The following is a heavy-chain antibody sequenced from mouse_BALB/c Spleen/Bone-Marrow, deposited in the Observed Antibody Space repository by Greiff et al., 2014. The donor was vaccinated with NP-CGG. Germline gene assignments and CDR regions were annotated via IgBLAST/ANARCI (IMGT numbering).Heavy chain of an antibody. V-gene: IGHV14-3*02. CDR3: ARGIPYYPMDY. CDR1: GFNIKDTY. CDR2: IDPANGNT. J-gene: IGHJ4*01. Sequence: EVQLVESGAELVKPGASVKLSCTASGFNIKDTYIHWVKQRPEQGLEWIGRIDPANGNTKYDPKFQSKATITADSSSNTAYLQLNSLTSEDTAVYYCARGIPYYPMDYWGQGTSVTVSS. D-gene: IGHD5-1-1*01.